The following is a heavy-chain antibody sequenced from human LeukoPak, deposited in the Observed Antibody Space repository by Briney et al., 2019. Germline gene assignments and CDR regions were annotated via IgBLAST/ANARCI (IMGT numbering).Heavy chain of an antibody. CDR3: ARDARNYYGSGAFDI. V-gene: IGHV3-11*05. D-gene: IGHD3-10*01. J-gene: IGHJ3*02. CDR2: ISSSSSYT. Sequence: GSLRLSCAASGFTFSDYYMSWIRQAPGKGLEWVSYISSSSSYTNYADSVKGRFTISRDNAKNSLYLQMNSLRAEDTAVYYCARDARNYYGSGAFDIWGQGTMVTVSS. CDR1: GFTFSDYY.